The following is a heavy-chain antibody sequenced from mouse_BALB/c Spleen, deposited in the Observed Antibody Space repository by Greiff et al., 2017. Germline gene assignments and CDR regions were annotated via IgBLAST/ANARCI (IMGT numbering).Heavy chain of an antibody. J-gene: IGHJ3*01. CDR2: ISSGGST. CDR3: AREGDAFAY. CDR1: GFTFSSYA. Sequence: DVMLVESGGGLVKPGGSLKLSCAASGFTFSSYAMSWVRQTPEKRLEWVASISSGGSTYYPDSVKGRFTISRDNARNILYLQMSSLRSEDTAMYYCAREGDAFAYWGQGTLVTVSA. V-gene: IGHV5-6-5*01.